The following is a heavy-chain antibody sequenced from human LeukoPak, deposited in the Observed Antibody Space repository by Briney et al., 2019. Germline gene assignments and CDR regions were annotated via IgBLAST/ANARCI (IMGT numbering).Heavy chain of an antibody. CDR2: ISWNSGSI. V-gene: IGHV3-9*01. CDR1: GFTFDDYA. CDR3: AKDKNWYFDL. Sequence: TGGSLRLSCAASGFTFDDYAMHWVRQAPGKGLEWVSGISWNSGSIGYADSVKGRFTISRDNAKNSLYLQMNSLRAEDTALYYCAKDKNWYFDLWGRGTLVTVSS. J-gene: IGHJ2*01.